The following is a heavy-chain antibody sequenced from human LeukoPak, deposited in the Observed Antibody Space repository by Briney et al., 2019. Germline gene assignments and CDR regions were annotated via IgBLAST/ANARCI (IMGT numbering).Heavy chain of an antibody. D-gene: IGHD2/OR15-2a*01. J-gene: IGHJ4*02. V-gene: IGHV3-21*01. CDR2: VSSGSTYI. CDR3: VRDSNSTPKTRFDY. CDR1: GFTFSTYT. Sequence: GGSLRLSCAASGFTFSTYTMNWVRQAPGKGLEWVSSVSSGSTYIYHADSFNGRFTISRDNAKNSLYLQMNSMTADDTAVYYCVRDSNSTPKTRFDYWGQGTLVTVSS.